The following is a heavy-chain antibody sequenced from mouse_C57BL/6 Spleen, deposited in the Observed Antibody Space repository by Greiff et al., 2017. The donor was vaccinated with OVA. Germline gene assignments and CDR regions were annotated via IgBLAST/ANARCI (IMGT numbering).Heavy chain of an antibody. D-gene: IGHD3-3*01. V-gene: IGHV14-3*01. Sequence: EVQLQQSVAELVRPGASVKLSCTASGFNIKTTYMHWVKQRPEQGLEWIGRIDPANGNTKYAPKFQGKATITADTSSNTAYLQLSSLTSEDTAIYYCARSDLGYAMDYWGQGTSGTVSS. J-gene: IGHJ4*01. CDR3: ARSDLGYAMDY. CDR2: IDPANGNT. CDR1: GFNIKTTY.